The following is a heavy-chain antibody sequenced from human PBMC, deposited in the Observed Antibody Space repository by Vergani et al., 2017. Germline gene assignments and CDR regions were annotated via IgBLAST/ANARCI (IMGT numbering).Heavy chain of an antibody. D-gene: IGHD6-13*01. CDR2: INWNSDSI. CDR1: GFTFDDYA. J-gene: IGHJ2*01. Sequence: EVQLVESGGGLVQPCRSLRLSCAASGFTFDDYAMHWVRQAPGKGLGLVSGINWNSDSIAYADSGKGRFTISRDNAKNSLYMQMNSLRAEDTALYYCVKDIAASGNYWYFDVWGRGTLVTVSS. CDR3: VKDIAASGNYWYFDV. V-gene: IGHV3-9*01.